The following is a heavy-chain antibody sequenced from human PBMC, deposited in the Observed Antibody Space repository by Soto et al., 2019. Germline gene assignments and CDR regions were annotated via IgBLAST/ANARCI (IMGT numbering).Heavy chain of an antibody. CDR1: GAALNSGNYH. D-gene: IGHD2-21*01. V-gene: IGHV4-31*03. CDR3: ARLRIATNNYKWFDP. Sequence: SETLSLTCSVSGAALNSGNYHWSWIRQVPGKGLEWIGHIYVTGAVDYNPSLRDRITISQDTSERQFSLNLRLVTAADTAVYYCARLRIATNNYKWFDPWGQGTLVTVSS. J-gene: IGHJ5*02. CDR2: IYVTGAV.